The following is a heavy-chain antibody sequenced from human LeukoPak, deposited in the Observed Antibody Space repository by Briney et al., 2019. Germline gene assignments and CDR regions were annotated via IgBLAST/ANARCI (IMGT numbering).Heavy chain of an antibody. J-gene: IGHJ4*02. CDR1: GYTFTGYY. CDR2: INPNSGGT. V-gene: IGHV1-2*02. CDR3: ARSKVVVAAKVFDY. D-gene: IGHD2-15*01. Sequence: ASVKVSFKASGYTFTGYYMHWVRQAPGQGLEWMGWINPNSGGTNYAQKFQGRVTMTRDTSISTAYMELSRLRSDDTAVYYCARSKVVVAAKVFDYWGQGTLVTVSS.